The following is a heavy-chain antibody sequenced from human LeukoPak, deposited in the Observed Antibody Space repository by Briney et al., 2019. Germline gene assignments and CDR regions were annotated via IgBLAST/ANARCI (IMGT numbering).Heavy chain of an antibody. CDR1: GGTFSSYA. J-gene: IGHJ6*03. CDR2: IIPIFGTA. D-gene: IGHD3-10*01. Sequence: SVKVSCKASGGTFSSYAISWVRQAPGQGLEWMGGIIPIFGTANYAQKFQGRVTITTDESTSTAYMELSSLRSEDTAVYYCARDYGGGDVDYHYYYMDVWGKGTTVTVSS. V-gene: IGHV1-69*05. CDR3: ARDYGGGDVDYHYYYMDV.